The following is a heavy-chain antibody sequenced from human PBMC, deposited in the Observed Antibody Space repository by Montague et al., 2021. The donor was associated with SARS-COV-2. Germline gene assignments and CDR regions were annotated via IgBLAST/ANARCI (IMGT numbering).Heavy chain of an antibody. CDR3: ARALVPEEWLFGGDYYYYMDV. CDR2: IHYSGST. J-gene: IGHJ6*03. Sequence: SETLSLTCTVSGGSISSYYWSWIRQPPGKGLEWIGYIHYSGSTNYNPSLKSRVTISVDTSKNQFSLKLSSVTAADTAVYYCARALVPEEWLFGGDYYYYMDVWGKGTMVTVSS. V-gene: IGHV4-59*01. D-gene: IGHD3-3*01. CDR1: GGSISSYY.